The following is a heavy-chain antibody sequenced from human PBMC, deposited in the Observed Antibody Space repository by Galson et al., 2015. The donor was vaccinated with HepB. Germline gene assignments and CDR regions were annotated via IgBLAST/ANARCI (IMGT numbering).Heavy chain of an antibody. CDR3: ARQGTSAYRVGWADP. V-gene: IGHV4-39*01. J-gene: IGHJ5*02. Sequence: ETLSLTCSLSGGSITGSAYFWGWVRQSPGKPLEWIGTISSAGTTYYNPSLKSRLTMSVDTSNNHFSLRLSSVTAADTALYWCARQGTSAYRVGWADPWGQGTLVTVSS. CDR1: GGSITGSAYF. D-gene: IGHD4-11*01. CDR2: ISSAGTT.